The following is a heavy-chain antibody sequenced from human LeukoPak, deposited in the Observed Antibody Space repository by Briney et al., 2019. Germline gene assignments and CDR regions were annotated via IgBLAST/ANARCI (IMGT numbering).Heavy chain of an antibody. CDR1: GGSISSYY. V-gene: IGHV4-4*07. CDR2: IYTSGST. Sequence: SSETLSLTCTVSGGSISSYYRSWIRRPAGKGLEWIGRIYTSGSTNYNPSLKSRVTISVDKSKNQFSLKLSSVTAADTAVYYCARGAVGIAVAGTDFDYWGQGTLVTVSS. J-gene: IGHJ4*02. D-gene: IGHD6-19*01. CDR3: ARGAVGIAVAGTDFDY.